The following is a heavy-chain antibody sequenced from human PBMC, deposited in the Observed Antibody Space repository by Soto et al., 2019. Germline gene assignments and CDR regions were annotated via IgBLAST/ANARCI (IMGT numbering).Heavy chain of an antibody. CDR2: INHSGST. CDR1: SGSFGPYY. J-gene: IGHJ4*02. V-gene: IGHV4-34*01. CDR3: ARGRDY. Sequence: SETLSLTCAVYSGSFGPYYWSWIRQPPGKGLEWIGEINHSGSTNYNPSLKSRVTISVDTSKNQFSLKLTSVTAADTAVYYCARGRDYWGQGTLVTVSS.